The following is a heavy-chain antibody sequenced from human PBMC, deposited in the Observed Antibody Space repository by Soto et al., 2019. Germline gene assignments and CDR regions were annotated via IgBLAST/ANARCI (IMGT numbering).Heavy chain of an antibody. D-gene: IGHD4-17*01. Sequence: QLQLQESGPGLVKPSETLSLTCTVSGGSISSSSYYWGWIRQPPGKGLEWIGSIYYSGSTYYNPSLKSRVTISVDTSKNQFSLKLSSVTAADTAVYYCARTPGVLDYVYYYYMDVWGKGTTVTVSS. J-gene: IGHJ6*03. V-gene: IGHV4-39*01. CDR2: IYYSGST. CDR3: ARTPGVLDYVYYYYMDV. CDR1: GGSISSSSYY.